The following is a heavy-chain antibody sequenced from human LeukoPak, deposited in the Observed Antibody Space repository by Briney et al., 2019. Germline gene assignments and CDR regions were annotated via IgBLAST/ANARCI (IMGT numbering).Heavy chain of an antibody. V-gene: IGHV1-18*01. J-gene: IGHJ3*02. CDR1: GYTFTSYG. D-gene: IGHD3-22*01. CDR2: ISAYSGDT. CDR3: ASFDYYDSSGYYELDAFDI. Sequence: ASVKVSCKASGYTFTSYGISWVRQAPGQGLEWMGWISAYSGDTNYAQKFQGRVTMTRDTSISTAYMELSRLRSDDTAVYYCASFDYYDSSGYYELDAFDIWGQGTMVTVSS.